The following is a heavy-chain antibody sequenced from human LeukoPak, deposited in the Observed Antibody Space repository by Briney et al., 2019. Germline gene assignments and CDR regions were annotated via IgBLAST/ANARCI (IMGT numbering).Heavy chain of an antibody. D-gene: IGHD4-17*01. Sequence: PSQTLSLTCTVSGGSISSGSYYWSWIRQPAGKGLEWIGRIYTSGSTNYNPSLKSRVTISVDTSKNQFSLKLSSVTAADTAVYYCARGYGDYGAEYYYYYMDVWGKGTTVTISS. CDR2: IYTSGST. J-gene: IGHJ6*03. CDR3: ARGYGDYGAEYYYYYMDV. CDR1: GGSISSGSYY. V-gene: IGHV4-61*02.